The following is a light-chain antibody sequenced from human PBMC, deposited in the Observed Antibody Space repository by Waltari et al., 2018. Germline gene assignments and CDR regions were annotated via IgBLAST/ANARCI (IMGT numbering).Light chain of an antibody. CDR1: QSISSW. J-gene: IGKJ2*01. CDR2: KAS. Sequence: DIQMTQSPSTLSASVGDRVTITCRASQSISSWLAWYQQKPGKAPKLLIYKASSLESGVPSRFSGSGSGTEFTLTISSLQPDDFATYYCQQYYSAPNTFGQGTNVEIK. CDR3: QQYYSAPNT. V-gene: IGKV1-5*03.